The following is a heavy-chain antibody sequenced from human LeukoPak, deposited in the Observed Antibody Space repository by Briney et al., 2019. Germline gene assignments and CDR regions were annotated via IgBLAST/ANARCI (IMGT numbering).Heavy chain of an antibody. CDR2: IYTSGST. J-gene: IGHJ6*03. CDR1: GGSISSGSYY. D-gene: IGHD6-6*01. V-gene: IGHV4-61*02. CDR3: ARVLAARRGFFPQANYYYYMDV. Sequence: PSETLSLTCTVSGGSISSGSYYWSWIRQPAGKGLEWIGRIYTSGSTNYNPSLKSRVTISVDTSKNQFSLKLSSVTAADTAVYYCARVLAARRGFFPQANYYYYMDVWGKGTTVTVSS.